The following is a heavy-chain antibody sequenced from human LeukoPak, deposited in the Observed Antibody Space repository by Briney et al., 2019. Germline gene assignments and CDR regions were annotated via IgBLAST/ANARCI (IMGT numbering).Heavy chain of an antibody. J-gene: IGHJ4*02. D-gene: IGHD5-12*01. V-gene: IGHV4-59*01. CDR2: IYYSGST. CDR3: ARVGYSGYGYYFDN. Sequence: SETLSLTCTASGGSISSYYWSWIRQPPGKGLEWIGYIYYSGSTNYNPSLKSRVTLSVDTSKSQFSLKLSSVTAADTAVYYCARVGYSGYGYYFDNWGQGTLVTVSS. CDR1: GGSISSYY.